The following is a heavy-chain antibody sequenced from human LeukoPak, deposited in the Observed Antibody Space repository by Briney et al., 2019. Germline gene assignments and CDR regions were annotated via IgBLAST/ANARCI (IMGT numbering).Heavy chain of an antibody. D-gene: IGHD4-17*01. CDR3: AREGLYGDYSFDY. J-gene: IGHJ4*02. Sequence: GGLRLSCAGSGFIFGSYWMSWVRQAPGKGLEWVSVIYSGGSTYYADSVKGRFTISRDNSKNTLYLQMNSLRAEDTAVYYCAREGLYGDYSFDYWGQGTLVTVSS. CDR2: IYSGGST. CDR1: GFIFGSYW. V-gene: IGHV3-53*01.